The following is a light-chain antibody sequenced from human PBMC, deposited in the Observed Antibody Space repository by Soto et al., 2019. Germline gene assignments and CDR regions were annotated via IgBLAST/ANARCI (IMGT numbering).Light chain of an antibody. CDR3: SSYTSSSTPYV. CDR2: DVN. Sequence: QSALTQPPSASGSPGQSVTISCTGTGRDVGAYNYVSWYQQHPGKAPKLIVYDVNKRPSGVPDRFSGSKSGNTASLTVSGLQAEDEADYYCSSYTSSSTPYVFGTGTKVTVL. V-gene: IGLV2-8*01. CDR1: GRDVGAYNY. J-gene: IGLJ1*01.